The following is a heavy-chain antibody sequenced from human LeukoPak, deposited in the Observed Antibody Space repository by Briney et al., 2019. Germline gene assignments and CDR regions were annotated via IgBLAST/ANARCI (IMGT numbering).Heavy chain of an antibody. V-gene: IGHV5-51*01. CDR1: GDTFNNYW. CDR3: ARLYTRLTRSTWGRFDP. CDR2: IYPGDSHT. Sequence: GESLRISCRGSGDTFNNYWIAWVRQMPGKGLEWMGIIYPGDSHTRYSPAFQDQVTISADKSISTAYLQWSSLKASDTAIYYCARLYTRLTRSTWGRFDPWGQGTLVTVSS. D-gene: IGHD3-16*01. J-gene: IGHJ5*02.